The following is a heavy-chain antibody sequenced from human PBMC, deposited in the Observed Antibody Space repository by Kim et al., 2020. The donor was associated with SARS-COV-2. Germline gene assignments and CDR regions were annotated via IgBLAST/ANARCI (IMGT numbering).Heavy chain of an antibody. Sequence: SETLSLTCAVYGGSFSGYYWSWIRQPPGKGLEWIGEINHRGSTNYNPSLKSRVTISVDTSKNQFSLKLSSVTAADTAVYYCARARYCSSTSCPQGAFDIWGQGTMVTVSS. CDR3: ARARYCSSTSCPQGAFDI. CDR1: GGSFSGYY. V-gene: IGHV4-34*01. CDR2: INHRGST. J-gene: IGHJ3*02. D-gene: IGHD2-2*01.